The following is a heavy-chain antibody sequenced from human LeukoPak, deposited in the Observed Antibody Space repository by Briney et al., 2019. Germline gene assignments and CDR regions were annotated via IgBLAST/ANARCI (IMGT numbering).Heavy chain of an antibody. D-gene: IGHD3-22*01. Sequence: GGSLRLSCAASGFTFRSYGMHWVRQAPGKGLEWVAVISYDGSNKYYADSVKGRFTISRDNSKNTLYLQMNSLRVEDTAMYYCAREMSITMIVVDPIWGQGTLVTVSS. CDR3: AREMSITMIVVDPI. CDR2: ISYDGSNK. J-gene: IGHJ4*02. V-gene: IGHV3-30*03. CDR1: GFTFRSYG.